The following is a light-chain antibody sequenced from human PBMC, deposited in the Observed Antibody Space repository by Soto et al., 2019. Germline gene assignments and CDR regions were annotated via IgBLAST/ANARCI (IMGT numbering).Light chain of an antibody. CDR1: QSVSSY. J-gene: IGKJ1*01. CDR2: DAS. V-gene: IGKV3-11*01. Sequence: EIELTQSPATLSLSPGERATLSCRASQSVSSYLAWYQQRPGQAPRLLIYDASNMATDIPARFSGSGSGTDFTLTISSLQPEDFAVYYCQQRSNCPLTFGQGTGVEIK. CDR3: QQRSNCPLT.